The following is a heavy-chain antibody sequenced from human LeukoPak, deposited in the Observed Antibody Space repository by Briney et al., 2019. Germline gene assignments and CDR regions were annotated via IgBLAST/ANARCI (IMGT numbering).Heavy chain of an antibody. J-gene: IGHJ4*02. CDR1: GFTFSNAW. Sequence: PGGSLRLSCAASGFTFSNAWMSWVRQAPGKELEWVGRIKSKTDGGTTDYAAPVKGRFTISRDDSKNTLYLQMNSLKTEDTAVYYCTTRITVAGEIMDYWGQGTLVTVSS. V-gene: IGHV3-15*01. CDR2: IKSKTDGGTT. D-gene: IGHD6-19*01. CDR3: TTRITVAGEIMDY.